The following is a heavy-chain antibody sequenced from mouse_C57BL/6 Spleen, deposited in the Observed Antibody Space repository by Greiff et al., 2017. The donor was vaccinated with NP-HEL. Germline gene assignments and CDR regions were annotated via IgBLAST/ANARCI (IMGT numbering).Heavy chain of an antibody. CDR2: IDPSDRYP. Sequence: QVQLQQPGAELVKPGASVKLSCKASGYTFTSYWMQWVKQRPGQGLEWIGAIDPSDRYPNYNQKFKGKATLTVDTSSSTAYMQLSSLTSEDSAVYYCARVYGNYAMDYWGQGTSVTVSA. J-gene: IGHJ4*01. CDR3: ARVYGNYAMDY. CDR1: GYTFTSYW. D-gene: IGHD2-1*01. V-gene: IGHV1-50*01.